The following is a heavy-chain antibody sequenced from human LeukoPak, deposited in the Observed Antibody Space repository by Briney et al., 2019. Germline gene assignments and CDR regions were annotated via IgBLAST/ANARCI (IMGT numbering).Heavy chain of an antibody. D-gene: IGHD3-22*01. CDR2: ISWNSGSI. CDR3: AKDGYDSSGYYEYYFDY. Sequence: GGSPRLSCAASGFTLDDYAMHWVRQAPGKGLEWVSGISWNSGSIGYADSVRGRFTISRDNAKNSLYLQMNSLRAEDTALYYCAKDGYDSSGYYEYYFDYWGQGTLVTVSS. V-gene: IGHV3-9*01. CDR1: GFTLDDYA. J-gene: IGHJ4*02.